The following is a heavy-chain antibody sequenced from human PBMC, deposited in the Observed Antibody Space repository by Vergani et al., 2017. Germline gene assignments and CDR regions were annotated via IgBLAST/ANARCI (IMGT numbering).Heavy chain of an antibody. CDR3: ARGGSGNTYYFDY. CDR1: GFTFGDYD. Sequence: EVQLVESGGGVVRPGGSLRLSCAASGFTFGDYDMNWVRQAPGKGLEWVSRVKWNGDSSVYADSVKGRFTISRDNAKNSLYLQMTSLRAEDPAFYYCARGGSGNTYYFDYWGQGALVTVSS. D-gene: IGHD3-10*01. CDR2: VKWNGDSS. J-gene: IGHJ4*02. V-gene: IGHV3-20*04.